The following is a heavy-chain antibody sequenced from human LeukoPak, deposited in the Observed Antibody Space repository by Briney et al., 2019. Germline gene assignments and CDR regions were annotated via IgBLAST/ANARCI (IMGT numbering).Heavy chain of an antibody. J-gene: IGHJ4*02. CDR1: GYTFTGYY. V-gene: IGHV1-2*02. Sequence: APVKVSCKASGYTFTGYYMHWVRQAPGQGLEWMGWINPNSGGTNYAQKFQGRVTMTRDTSISAAYMELSRLRSDDTAVYYCARDPFWGVVVPAALDYWGQGTLVTVSS. CDR2: INPNSGGT. D-gene: IGHD2-2*01. CDR3: ARDPFWGVVVPAALDY.